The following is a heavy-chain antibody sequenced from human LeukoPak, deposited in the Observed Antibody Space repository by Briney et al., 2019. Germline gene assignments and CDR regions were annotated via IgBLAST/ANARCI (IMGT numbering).Heavy chain of an antibody. CDR3: ARMTTVRYNWFDP. CDR1: GVSISSSSYY. V-gene: IGHV4-39*01. D-gene: IGHD4-11*01. Sequence: ASETLSLTCTVSGVSISSSSYYWGWIRQPPGKGLEWIGSIYYSGSTYYNPSLKSRVTISVDTSKNQFSLKLSSVTAADTAVYYCARMTTVRYNWFDPWGQGTLVTVSS. J-gene: IGHJ5*02. CDR2: IYYSGST.